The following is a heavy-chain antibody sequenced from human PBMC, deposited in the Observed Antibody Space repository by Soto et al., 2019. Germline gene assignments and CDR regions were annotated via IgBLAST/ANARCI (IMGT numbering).Heavy chain of an antibody. Sequence: SETLSLTCTVSGGSISSYYWSWIRQPPGKGLEWIGYIYYSGSTNYNPSLKSRVTISVDTSKNQFSLKLSSVTAADTAVYYYARGSYGGNSWGQGTLVTVSS. J-gene: IGHJ4*02. D-gene: IGHD4-17*01. CDR3: ARGSYGGNS. CDR2: IYYSGST. CDR1: GGSISSYY. V-gene: IGHV4-59*01.